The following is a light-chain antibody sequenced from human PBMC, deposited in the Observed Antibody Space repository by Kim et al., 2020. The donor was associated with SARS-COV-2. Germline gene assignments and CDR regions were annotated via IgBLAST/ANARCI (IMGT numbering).Light chain of an antibody. CDR1: KVGDKY. Sequence: SYELTQPPSVSVSPGQTASITCSGDKVGDKYACWYQQKPGQSPVLVIYQDSKRPSGIPERFSGSNSGNTATLTISGTQAMDEADYYCQAWDSSRYVFGTGTKVTVL. CDR3: QAWDSSRYV. CDR2: QDS. J-gene: IGLJ1*01. V-gene: IGLV3-1*01.